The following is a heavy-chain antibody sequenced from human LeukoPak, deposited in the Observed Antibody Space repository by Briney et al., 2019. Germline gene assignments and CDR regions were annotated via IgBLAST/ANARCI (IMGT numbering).Heavy chain of an antibody. CDR3: ARVPDFIARPCDS. J-gene: IGHJ4*02. Sequence: SETLSLTCAVYGGSFSGNYWTLIRQTPGRGLEWIGESSPTGDITGYNPSLKGRASISVDSSKKQFSLKLTAVTAADTGVYYCARVPDFIARPCDSWGPGTLVTVSS. D-gene: IGHD2-21*01. CDR1: GGSFSGNY. V-gene: IGHV4-34*01. CDR2: SSPTGDIT.